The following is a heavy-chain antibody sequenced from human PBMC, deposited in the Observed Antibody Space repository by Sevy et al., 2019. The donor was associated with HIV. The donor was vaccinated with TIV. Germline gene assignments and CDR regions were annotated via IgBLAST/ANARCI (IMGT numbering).Heavy chain of an antibody. J-gene: IGHJ4*02. CDR3: TTESSGWYYFDY. V-gene: IGHV3-15*01. CDR1: GFTFSNAW. D-gene: IGHD6-19*01. Sequence: GGSLRLSCAASGFTFSNAWMSWVRQAPGKGLEWVGRIKSKTDGGTTDYAAPVKGRFTISRDDSKNTPYLQMNSMKPEDTAVYYCTTESSGWYYFDYWGQGTLVTVSS. CDR2: IKSKTDGGTT.